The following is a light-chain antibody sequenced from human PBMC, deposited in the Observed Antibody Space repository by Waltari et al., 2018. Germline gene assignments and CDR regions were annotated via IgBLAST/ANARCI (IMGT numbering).Light chain of an antibody. Sequence: AIRMTQSPSSLSASTGDRVTITCRASQGINSYLAWYQQKPGKDPKPLIYAASPLQKGVPSRFSGSGSGTDFTLTISCLQSEDFATYYCQQYYSYPRTFGQGTKVEIK. V-gene: IGKV1-8*01. CDR1: QGINSY. CDR3: QQYYSYPRT. CDR2: AAS. J-gene: IGKJ1*01.